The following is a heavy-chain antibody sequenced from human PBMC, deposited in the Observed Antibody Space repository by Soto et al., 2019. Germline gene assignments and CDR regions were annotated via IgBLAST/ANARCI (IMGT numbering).Heavy chain of an antibody. V-gene: IGHV4-34*01. J-gene: IGHJ6*02. D-gene: IGHD1-20*01. CDR2: INHSGST. CDR1: GWSFSGYY. CDR3: ATNPKITGTTSYNYYYYGMDV. Sequence: SETLSLTCSVYGWSFSGYYWSWIRQPPGKGLEWIGEINHSGSTNYNPSLKSRVTISVDTSKNQFSLKLSSVTAADTAVYYCATNPKITGTTSYNYYYYGMDVWGQGTTVTVSS.